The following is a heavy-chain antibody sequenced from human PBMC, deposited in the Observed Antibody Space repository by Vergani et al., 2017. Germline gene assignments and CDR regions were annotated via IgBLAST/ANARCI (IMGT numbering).Heavy chain of an antibody. V-gene: IGHV1-2*02. D-gene: IGHD4-17*01. CDR3: ARGGKRATVKNAFDI. CDR2: INPNSGGT. Sequence: QVQLVQSGAEVKKPGASVKVSCKASGYTFTGYYMHWVRQAPGQGLEWMGWINPNSGGTNYEQKFQGRVTMTRDTSISTAYMELSRLRSDDTAVYYCARGGKRATVKNAFDIWGQGTMVTVSS. J-gene: IGHJ3*02. CDR1: GYTFTGYY.